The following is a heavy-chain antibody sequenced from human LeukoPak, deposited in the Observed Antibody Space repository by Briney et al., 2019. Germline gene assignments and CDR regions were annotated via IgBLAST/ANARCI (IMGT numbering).Heavy chain of an antibody. J-gene: IGHJ5*02. D-gene: IGHD6-13*01. V-gene: IGHV4-34*01. Sequence: SETLSLTCAVYGGSFSGYYWSWLRQPPGKGLEWIGEINHSGSTNYNPSLKSRVTISVDTSKNQFSLKLSSVTAADTAVYYCARAGSSSWSNLRYRDWFDPWGQGTLVTVSS. CDR3: ARAGSSSWSNLRYRDWFDP. CDR1: GGSFSGYY. CDR2: INHSGST.